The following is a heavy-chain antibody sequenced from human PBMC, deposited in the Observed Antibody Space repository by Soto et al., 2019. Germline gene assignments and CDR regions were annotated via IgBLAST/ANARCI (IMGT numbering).Heavy chain of an antibody. CDR1: WDSISNFY. CDR3: TRGLPSHFGYDS. J-gene: IGHJ4*02. D-gene: IGHD3-10*01. CDR2: VFYSGAT. Sequence: PSETLSLTCSVSWDSISNFYWTWIRQSPGKGLEWVGYVFYSGATNYNPSLKSRVTISLDASKKQVSLRLTSATAADTAVYYCTRGLPSHFGYDSWGQGTLVTVSS. V-gene: IGHV4-59*01.